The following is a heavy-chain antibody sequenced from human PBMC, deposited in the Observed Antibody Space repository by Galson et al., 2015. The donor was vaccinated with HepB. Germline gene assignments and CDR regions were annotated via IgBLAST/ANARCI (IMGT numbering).Heavy chain of an antibody. J-gene: IGHJ4*02. CDR1: GFTFSSYG. CDR2: ISYDGSNK. Sequence: SLRLSCAASGFTFSSYGMHWVRQAPGKGLEWVAVISYDGSNKYYADSVKGRFTISRDNSKNTLYLQMNSLRAEDTAVYYCAKDSGSYLDYWGQGTLVTVSS. D-gene: IGHD1-26*01. V-gene: IGHV3-30*18. CDR3: AKDSGSYLDY.